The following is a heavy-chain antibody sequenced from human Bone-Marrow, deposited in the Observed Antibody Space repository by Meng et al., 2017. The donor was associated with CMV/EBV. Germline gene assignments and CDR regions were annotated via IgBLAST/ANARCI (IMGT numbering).Heavy chain of an antibody. CDR2: IIPIFGTA. V-gene: IGHV1-69*05. CDR1: GGTFSSYA. CDR3: ARVGSRYSSSWYFFAY. D-gene: IGHD6-13*01. J-gene: IGHJ4*02. Sequence: SVKVSCKASGGTFSSYAISWVRQAPGQGLEWMGGIIPIFGTANYAQKFQGRVTITTDESTSTAYMELSSLRSEDTAVYYCARVGSRYSSSWYFFAYWGQGTRVTVSS.